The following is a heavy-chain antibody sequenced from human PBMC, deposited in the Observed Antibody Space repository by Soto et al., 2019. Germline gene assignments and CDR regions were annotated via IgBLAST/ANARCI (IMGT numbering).Heavy chain of an antibody. CDR2: MHTSGST. V-gene: IGHV4-4*07. CDR1: GLSISTYH. D-gene: IGHD5-12*01. J-gene: IGHJ4*02. Sequence: SDPLSLTCIVSGLSISTYHWSWIRQPAGKGLEWIGRMHTSGSTNYNPSLKSRVSMSVDTSKNHFSLKVSSVTAADTAVYYCARDEYGYGDSYDSWGQGTLVTVSS. CDR3: ARDEYGYGDSYDS.